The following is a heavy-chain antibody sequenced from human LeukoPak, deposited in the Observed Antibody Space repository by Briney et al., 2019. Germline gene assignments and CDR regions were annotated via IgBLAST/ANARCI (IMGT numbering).Heavy chain of an antibody. CDR3: ARHCSSTSCSGGY. CDR2: IYYSGST. J-gene: IGHJ4*02. D-gene: IGHD2-2*01. Sequence: SETLSLTCTVSGGSISSYYWSWIRQPPGKGLEWIGYIYYSGSTNYNPSLKSRVTISVDTSKNQFSLKLSSVTAADTAVYYCARHCSSTSCSGGYWGQGTLVTVSS. CDR1: GGSISSYY. V-gene: IGHV4-59*01.